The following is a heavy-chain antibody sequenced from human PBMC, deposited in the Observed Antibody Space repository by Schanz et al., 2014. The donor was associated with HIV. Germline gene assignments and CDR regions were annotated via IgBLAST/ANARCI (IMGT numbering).Heavy chain of an antibody. V-gene: IGHV3-48*02. Sequence: EVQLVESGGGLVQPGGSLRLSCAASGFTFSSYSMNWVRQAPGKGLEWVSYISSESNIMYYADSVKGRFTISRDNANNSLYLQMNSLRDEDTAVYYCARDLGGWVVVILVPDAFDVWGQGTMVTVSS. CDR3: ARDLGGWVVVILVPDAFDV. CDR2: ISSESNIM. D-gene: IGHD3-22*01. J-gene: IGHJ3*01. CDR1: GFTFSSYS.